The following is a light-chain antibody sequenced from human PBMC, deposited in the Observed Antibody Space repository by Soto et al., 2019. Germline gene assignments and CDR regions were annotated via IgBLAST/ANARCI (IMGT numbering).Light chain of an antibody. V-gene: IGLV2-8*01. J-gene: IGLJ1*01. CDR3: SSYAGSNNFV. CDR1: SSDVGGYNY. CDR2: EVS. Sequence: SALTQPPSASGSPGQSVTISCTETSSDVGGYNYVSWYQQHPGKAPKLMIYEVSKRPSGVPDRFSGSKSGNTASLTVSGLQAEDEADYYCSSYAGSNNFVFGTGTKVTVL.